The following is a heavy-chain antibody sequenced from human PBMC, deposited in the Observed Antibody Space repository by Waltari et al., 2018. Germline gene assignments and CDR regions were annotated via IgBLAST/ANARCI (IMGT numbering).Heavy chain of an antibody. CDR1: GYSVTSGYC. J-gene: IGHJ3*02. CDR2: ICHRWGT. D-gene: IGHD5-12*01. CDR3: AREVDTGYTPGHI. V-gene: IGHV4-38-2*02. Sequence: QVQLRESGPGLVKPSEILSLTCAVSGYSVTSGYCWGWIRQPPGEGLEWIGSICHRWGTYYSLTLKRRVPISMDASNIQWSLKLTSVTAADTAVYYCAREVDTGYTPGHIWGPGTMVTVSS.